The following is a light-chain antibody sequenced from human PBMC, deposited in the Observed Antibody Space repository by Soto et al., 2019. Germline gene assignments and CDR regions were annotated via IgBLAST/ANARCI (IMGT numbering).Light chain of an antibody. CDR1: QSVGDT. CDR3: QQYNNWPPIT. Sequence: EIVLTQSPGTLSLSPGERATLSCRASQSVGDTYLAWYQQKPGQAPRLLMYSTSIRATGIPDRFSGSGSGTEFTLTISSLQSEDFAVYYCQQYNNWPPITFGQGTRLEIK. V-gene: IGKV3D-15*01. J-gene: IGKJ5*01. CDR2: STS.